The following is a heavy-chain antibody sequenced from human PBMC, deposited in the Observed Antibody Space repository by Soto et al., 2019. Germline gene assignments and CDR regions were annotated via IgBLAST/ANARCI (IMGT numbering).Heavy chain of an antibody. D-gene: IGHD4-17*01. Sequence: SGPTPVNPTQTPTLTLTFSGFSLSTSGVGVGLVRQPPGKALEWLAVIYWDDTKHYNPSLKSRLSITKDTSKNQVVLTMTNMDPVDTATYYCAHKGYGDYPLDYWGQGTLVTVSS. V-gene: IGHV2-5*02. CDR1: GFSLSTSGVG. CDR3: AHKGYGDYPLDY. J-gene: IGHJ4*02. CDR2: IYWDDTK.